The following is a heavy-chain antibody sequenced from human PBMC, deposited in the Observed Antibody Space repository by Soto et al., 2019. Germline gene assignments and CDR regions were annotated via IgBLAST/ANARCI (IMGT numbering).Heavy chain of an antibody. CDR1: GFPFSAYN. J-gene: IGHJ4*02. V-gene: IGHV3-21*06. CDR2: IRVGSDSI. Sequence: GGSLRLSCTGSGFPFSAYNMNWVRQAPGRGLEWVSSIRVGSDSIYQPDSMKGRFTISRDDARNSVFLQINSLRDEDTAVYFCARSPRNGIRGAYWGQGALVTVSS. CDR3: ARSPRNGIRGAY. D-gene: IGHD2-15*01.